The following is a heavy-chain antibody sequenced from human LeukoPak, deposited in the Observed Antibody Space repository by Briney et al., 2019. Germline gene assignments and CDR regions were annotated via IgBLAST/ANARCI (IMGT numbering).Heavy chain of an antibody. D-gene: IGHD1-26*01. CDR1: GFTFSSYA. V-gene: IGHV3-23*01. CDR3: ATTSGSYLSDDY. J-gene: IGHJ4*02. CDR2: ISGSGGST. Sequence: GESLRLSCAASGFTFSSYAMSWVRQAPGKGLEWVSAISGSGGSTYYADSVKGRFTISRDNSKNTLYLQMNSLRAEDTAVYYCATTSGSYLSDDYWGQGTLVTVSS.